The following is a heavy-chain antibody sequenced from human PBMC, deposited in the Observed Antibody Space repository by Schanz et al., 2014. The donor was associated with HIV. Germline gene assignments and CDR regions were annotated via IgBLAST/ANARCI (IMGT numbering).Heavy chain of an antibody. CDR1: GFTFSSYA. Sequence: QVQLVESGGGVVQPGRSLRLSCAASGFTFSSYAMHWVRQAPGKGMEWVAVISYDGSNKNYADSVKGRFTISRGNSKNTLYLQMNSLRAEDTAVYYCARSPWLRDDGLDIWGQGTMVTVSS. CDR2: ISYDGSNK. CDR3: ARSPWLRDDGLDI. D-gene: IGHD6-19*01. V-gene: IGHV3-30-3*01. J-gene: IGHJ3*02.